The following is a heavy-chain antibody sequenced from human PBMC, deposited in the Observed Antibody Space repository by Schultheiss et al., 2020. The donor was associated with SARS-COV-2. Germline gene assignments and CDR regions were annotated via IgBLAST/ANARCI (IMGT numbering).Heavy chain of an antibody. V-gene: IGHV3-21*01. Sequence: GGSLRLSCAASGFTFSSYSLNWVRQAPGKGLEWVSSISTTSSYIYYADSVKGRFTVSRDNAKNSLYLQMSSLRAEDTAVYYCARDPRGAYDSSGYYEGEDYWGQGTLVTVSS. J-gene: IGHJ4*02. CDR3: ARDPRGAYDSSGYYEGEDY. CDR1: GFTFSSYS. D-gene: IGHD3-22*01. CDR2: ISTTSSYI.